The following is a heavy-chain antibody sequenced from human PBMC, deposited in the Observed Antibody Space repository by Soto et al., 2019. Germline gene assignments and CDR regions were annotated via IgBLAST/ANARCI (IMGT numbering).Heavy chain of an antibody. V-gene: IGHV4-34*01. J-gene: IGHJ4*02. CDR3: ARGSSSGSDY. CDR1: GGSFSGYY. Sequence: SETLSLTCAVYGGSFSGYYWSWIRQPPGKGLEWIGEINHSGSTNYNPSLKSRVTISVDTSKNQFSLKLSSVTAADTAVYYCARGSSSGSDYWGQGTLVTVSS. CDR2: INHSGST. D-gene: IGHD6-19*01.